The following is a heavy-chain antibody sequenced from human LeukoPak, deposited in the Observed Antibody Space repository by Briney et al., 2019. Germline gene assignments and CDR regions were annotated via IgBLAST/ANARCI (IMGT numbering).Heavy chain of an antibody. CDR2: IYYSGST. D-gene: IGHD2-15*01. CDR1: GGSISSYY. Sequence: PSETLSLTCTVSGGSISSYYWSWIRQPPGKGLEWIGSIYYSGSTYYNPSLKSRVTISVDTSKNQFSLKLSSVTAADTAVYYCASSYCSGGSCYNWFDPWGQGTLVTVSS. J-gene: IGHJ5*02. V-gene: IGHV4-59*05. CDR3: ASSYCSGGSCYNWFDP.